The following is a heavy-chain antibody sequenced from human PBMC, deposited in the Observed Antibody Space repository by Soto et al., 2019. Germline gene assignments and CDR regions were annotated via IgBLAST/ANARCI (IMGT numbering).Heavy chain of an antibody. CDR3: ARDRVRVGITITFGGLDI. V-gene: IGHV1-18*01. Sequence: ASVKVSCKASGYTFTSYGISWVRQAPGQGLEWMGWISAYNGNTNYAQKLQGRVTMTTDTSTSTGYMELRSLRSNDTAVYYCARDRVRVGITITFGGLDIWGQGTMVTXSS. J-gene: IGHJ3*02. CDR1: GYTFTSYG. CDR2: ISAYNGNT. D-gene: IGHD3-16*01.